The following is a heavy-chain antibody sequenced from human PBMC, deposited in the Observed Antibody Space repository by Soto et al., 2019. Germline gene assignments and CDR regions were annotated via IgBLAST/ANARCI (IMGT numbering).Heavy chain of an antibody. V-gene: IGHV1-3*01. CDR3: AKTKNKGGYDYPTYYYYYGMDV. CDR2: INAGNGNT. J-gene: IGHJ6*02. Sequence: ASVKVSCKASGYTFTSYAMHWVRQAPGQRLEWMGWINAGNGNTKYSQKFQGRVTISRDNSKNTLYLQMNSLRAEDTAVYYCAKTKNKGGYDYPTYYYYYGMDVWGQGTTVTVSS. CDR1: GYTFTSYA. D-gene: IGHD5-12*01.